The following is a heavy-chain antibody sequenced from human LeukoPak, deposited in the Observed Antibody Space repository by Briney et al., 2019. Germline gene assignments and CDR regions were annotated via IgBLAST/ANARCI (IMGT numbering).Heavy chain of an antibody. CDR2: IYYSGST. D-gene: IGHD3-10*01. CDR3: ARGGSGSSFFDY. CDR1: GGSISSGDYY. V-gene: IGHV4-30-4*01. J-gene: IGHJ4*02. Sequence: PSQTLSLTCTVSGGSISSGDYYWSWIRQPPGKGLEWIGYIYYSGSTYYNPSLKSRVTISVDTSKNQFSLKLSSVTAADTAVYYCARGGSGSSFFDYWGQGTLVTVSS.